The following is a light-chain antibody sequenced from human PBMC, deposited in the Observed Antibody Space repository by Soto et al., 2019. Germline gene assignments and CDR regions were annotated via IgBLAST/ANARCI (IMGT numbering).Light chain of an antibody. J-gene: IGKJ4*01. Sequence: DILLTQSPGTLSLSPGERATLSCRASQSVSSSYFAWYQQKPGQAPRLLMYGASNRATGIPDRFSGGGTATDFTLTISRLEPEDFAMYYCQQYDEYPLTFGGGTKVDIK. V-gene: IGKV3-20*01. CDR1: QSVSSSY. CDR2: GAS. CDR3: QQYDEYPLT.